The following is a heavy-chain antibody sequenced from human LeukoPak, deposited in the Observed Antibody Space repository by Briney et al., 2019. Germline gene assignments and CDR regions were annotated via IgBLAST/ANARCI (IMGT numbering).Heavy chain of an antibody. Sequence: GGSLRLSCAASGFTFSTSWMTWVRQAPGKGLEWVANINGDGSLNGHVASVKGRFTISRDNAKNSVYLQMISLRDDDTAVYYCTRDRAYGALDYWGQGTLVTVSS. V-gene: IGHV3-7*01. J-gene: IGHJ4*02. CDR3: TRDRAYGALDY. CDR2: INGDGSLN. CDR1: GFTFSTSW. D-gene: IGHD4/OR15-4a*01.